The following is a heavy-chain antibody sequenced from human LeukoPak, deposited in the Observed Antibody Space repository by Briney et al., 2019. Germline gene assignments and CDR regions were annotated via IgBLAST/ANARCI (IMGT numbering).Heavy chain of an antibody. CDR2: IWYDGSNK. V-gene: IGHV3-33*01. J-gene: IGHJ4*02. CDR3: ARHRPGGGNYDSFHY. CDR1: GFTFSSYG. Sequence: PGRSLRLSCAASGFTFSSYGMHWVRQAPGKGLEWVAVIWYDGSNKYYADSVKGRFTISRDNSKNTLYLQMNSLRAEDTAMYYCARHRPGGGNYDSFHYWGQGTLVTVSS. D-gene: IGHD1-26*01.